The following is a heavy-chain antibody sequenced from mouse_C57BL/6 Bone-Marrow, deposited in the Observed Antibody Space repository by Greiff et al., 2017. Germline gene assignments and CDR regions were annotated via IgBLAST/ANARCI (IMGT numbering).Heavy chain of an antibody. CDR3: ARQGLITTVVDWYFDV. CDR1: GFTFSDYY. D-gene: IGHD1-1*01. J-gene: IGHJ1*03. Sequence: EVQRVESGGGLVQPGGSLKLSCAASGFTFSDYYMYWVRQTPEKRLEWVAYISNGGGSTYYPDTVKGRFTISRDNAKNTLYLQMSRLKSEDTAMYYCARQGLITTVVDWYFDVWGTGTTVTVSS. CDR2: ISNGGGST. V-gene: IGHV5-12*01.